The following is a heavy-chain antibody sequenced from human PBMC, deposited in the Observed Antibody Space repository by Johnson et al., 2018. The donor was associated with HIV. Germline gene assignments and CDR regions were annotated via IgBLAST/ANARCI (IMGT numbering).Heavy chain of an antibody. CDR1: GFTFSSYG. CDR2: IWYDGTNK. CDR3: AKSRGGYSYGYDAFDI. D-gene: IGHD5-18*01. V-gene: IGHV3-33*06. J-gene: IGHJ3*02. Sequence: QVQLVESGGGVVQPGRSLRLSCAASGFTFSSYGMHWVRQAPGKGLEWVALIWYDGTNKYYADSVKGRFTISRDNSKNTLYLQMNSLRAEDTALYYCAKSRGGYSYGYDAFDIWGQGTMVTVSS.